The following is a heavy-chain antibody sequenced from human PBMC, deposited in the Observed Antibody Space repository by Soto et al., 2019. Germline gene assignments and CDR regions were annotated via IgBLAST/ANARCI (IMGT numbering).Heavy chain of an antibody. CDR3: ARGDQLVPDYYYGMDV. V-gene: IGHV3-33*01. CDR1: GFTFSSYG. Sequence: PGGSLRLSCAASGFTFSSYGMHWVRQAPGKGLEWVAVIWYDGSNKYYADSVKGRFTISRDNSKNTLYLQMNSLRAEDTAVYYCARGDQLVPDYYYGMDVWGQGTTVTVSS. D-gene: IGHD6-13*01. CDR2: IWYDGSNK. J-gene: IGHJ6*02.